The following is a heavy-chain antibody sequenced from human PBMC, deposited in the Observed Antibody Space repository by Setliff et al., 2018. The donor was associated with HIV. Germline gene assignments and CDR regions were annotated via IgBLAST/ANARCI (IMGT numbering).Heavy chain of an antibody. CDR1: GYSFTGYW. D-gene: IGHD2-15*01. CDR2: IHPSDSNT. Sequence: ESLKISCKGSGYSFTGYWIGWVRQMPGKGLEWMGIIHPSDSNTRYSPSFRGQVTISADKSISTAYLQWSSLKASDTAMYYCASSITVAAGRSHYYYAMDVWGQGTTVTVSS. J-gene: IGHJ6*02. V-gene: IGHV5-51*01. CDR3: ASSITVAAGRSHYYYAMDV.